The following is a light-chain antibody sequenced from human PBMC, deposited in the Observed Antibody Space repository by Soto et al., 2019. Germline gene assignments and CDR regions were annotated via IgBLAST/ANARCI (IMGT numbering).Light chain of an antibody. V-gene: IGLV2-23*02. CDR2: GVT. CDR3: CSYAGSGNYWI. Sequence: QSALTQPASVSGSPGRSITIPCTGTNNDVGGFNLVSWYQQHPVKAPKLIVFGVTERPSGVSNRFSGSKSGNTASLTISGLQAEDEGDYYCCSYAGSGNYWIFGGGTKLTVL. CDR1: NNDVGGFNL. J-gene: IGLJ3*02.